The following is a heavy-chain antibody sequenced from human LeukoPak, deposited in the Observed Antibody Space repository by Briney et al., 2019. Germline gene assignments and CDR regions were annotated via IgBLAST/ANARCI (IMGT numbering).Heavy chain of an antibody. D-gene: IGHD3-22*01. CDR1: GGSISSGSYY. Sequence: PSETLSLTCTVSGGSISSGSYYWSWIRQPAGKGLEYIGRIYTSGSTSYNPSLKSRVTMSVDTSKNQFSLKLSSVTAADTAVYYCARDRYYYDSSGYLFDYWGQGTLVTVSS. CDR2: IYTSGST. CDR3: ARDRYYYDSSGYLFDY. V-gene: IGHV4-61*02. J-gene: IGHJ4*02.